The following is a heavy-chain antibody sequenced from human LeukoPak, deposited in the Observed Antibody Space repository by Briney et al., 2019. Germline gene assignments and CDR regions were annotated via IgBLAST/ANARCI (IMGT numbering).Heavy chain of an antibody. D-gene: IGHD4-17*01. J-gene: IGHJ3*02. CDR1: GFTFSSYS. CDR3: ARRLRIDAFDI. CDR2: ISSSSSYI. Sequence: GGSLRPSCAASGFTFSSYSMNCVRQAPGKGLEWVSSISSSSSYIYYADSVKGRFTISRDNAKNSLYLQMNSLRAEDTAVYYCARRLRIDAFDIWGQGTMVTVSS. V-gene: IGHV3-21*01.